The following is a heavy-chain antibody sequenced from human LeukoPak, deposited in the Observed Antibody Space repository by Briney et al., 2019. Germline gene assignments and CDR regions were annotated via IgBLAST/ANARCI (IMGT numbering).Heavy chain of an antibody. CDR1: GGTFSSYA. CDR2: IIPILGIA. V-gene: IGHV1-69*04. J-gene: IGHJ5*02. D-gene: IGHD5-18*01. CDR3: ARDGTTRGYSYSNNWFDP. Sequence: SVKVSCKASGGTFSSYAISWVRQAPGQGLEWMGRIIPILGIANYAQKFQGRVTITADKSTSTAYMELSSLRAEDTAVYYCARDGTTRGYSYSNNWFDPWGQGTLVTVSS.